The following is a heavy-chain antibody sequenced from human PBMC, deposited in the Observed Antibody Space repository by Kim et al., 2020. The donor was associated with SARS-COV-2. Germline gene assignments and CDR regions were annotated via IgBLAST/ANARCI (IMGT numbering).Heavy chain of an antibody. D-gene: IGHD6-19*01. CDR3: AKGHQIAVALEHFDY. J-gene: IGHJ4*02. V-gene: IGHV3-23*01. Sequence: DSVKGRFTISRDNSKNTLYLQMNSLRAEDTAVYYCAKGHQIAVALEHFDYWGQGTLVTVSS.